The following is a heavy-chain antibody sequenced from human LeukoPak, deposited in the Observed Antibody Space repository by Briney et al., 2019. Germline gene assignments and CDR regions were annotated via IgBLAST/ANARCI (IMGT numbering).Heavy chain of an antibody. CDR2: IYSSGST. D-gene: IGHD3-10*01. J-gene: IGHJ4*02. CDR3: ARHFLWFGELQRTDFDY. Sequence: NSSETLSLTCSVSGVSISSGSNYWGWIRQPPGKTLEWIGSIYSSGSTYYNPSLKSRVIILFDTAKNHFSLKLSSVTAADTAVYYCARHFLWFGELQRTDFDYWGQGTLVTVSS. CDR1: GVSISSGSNY. V-gene: IGHV4-39*01.